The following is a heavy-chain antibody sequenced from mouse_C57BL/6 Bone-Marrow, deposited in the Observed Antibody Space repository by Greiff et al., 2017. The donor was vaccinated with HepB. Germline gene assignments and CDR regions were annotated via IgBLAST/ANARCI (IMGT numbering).Heavy chain of an antibody. Sequence: QVQLQQSGAELVKPGASVKLSCKASGYTFTEYTIHWVKQRSGQGLEWIGWFYPGSGSIKYNEKFKDKATLTADKSSSTVYMGRSRLTSEDSAVYFCARHGDYYGSSYGYAMDYWGQGTSVTVSS. V-gene: IGHV1-62-2*01. D-gene: IGHD1-1*01. CDR1: GYTFTEYT. CDR3: ARHGDYYGSSYGYAMDY. J-gene: IGHJ4*01. CDR2: FYPGSGSI.